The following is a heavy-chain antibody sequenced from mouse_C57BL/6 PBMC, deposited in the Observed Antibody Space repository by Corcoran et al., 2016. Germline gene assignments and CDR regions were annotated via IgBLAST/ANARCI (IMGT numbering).Heavy chain of an antibody. Sequence: QIQLVQSGPELKKPGETVKISCKASGYTFTTYGMSWVKQAPGKGLKWMGWINTYSGVPTYADDFKGRFAFSLETSASTAYLQINNLKNEDTATYFCATRKGWDYVFAYWGQGTLVTVSA. CDR3: ATRKGWDYVFAY. V-gene: IGHV9-3*01. D-gene: IGHD2-4*01. CDR2: INTYSGVP. J-gene: IGHJ3*01. CDR1: GYTFTTYG.